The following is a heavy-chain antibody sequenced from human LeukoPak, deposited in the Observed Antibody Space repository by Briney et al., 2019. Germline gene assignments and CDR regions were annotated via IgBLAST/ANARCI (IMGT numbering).Heavy chain of an antibody. V-gene: IGHV1-69*06. CDR2: IIPIFGTA. CDR1: GGTFSSFA. D-gene: IGHD2-8*01. CDR3: AREEYCTNGVCYSFLFGY. J-gene: IGHJ4*02. Sequence: ASVKVSCKASGGTFSSFAINWVRQAPGQGLEWMGGIIPIFGTANYAQKFQGRVTITADKSTSTAYMELSSLRSEDTAVYYCAREEYCTNGVCYSFLFGYWGQGTLVTVSS.